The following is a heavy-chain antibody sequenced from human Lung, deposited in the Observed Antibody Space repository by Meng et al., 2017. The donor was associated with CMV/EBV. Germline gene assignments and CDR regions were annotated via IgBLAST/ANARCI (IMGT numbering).Heavy chain of an antibody. CDR2: IIPILGIA. CDR1: GGTFSSYT. CDR3: AMEPRGGMDV. D-gene: IGHD1-26*01. J-gene: IGHJ6*02. V-gene: IGHV1-69*02. Sequence: SVXVSCKASGGTFSSYTISWVRQAPGQGLEWMGRIIPILGIANYAQKFQGRVTITADKSTSTAYMELSSLRSEDTAVYYRAMEPRGGMDVWGQGTTVTVAS.